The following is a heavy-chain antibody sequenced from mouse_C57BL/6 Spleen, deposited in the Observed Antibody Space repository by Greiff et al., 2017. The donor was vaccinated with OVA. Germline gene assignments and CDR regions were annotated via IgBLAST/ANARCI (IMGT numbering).Heavy chain of an antibody. CDR3: ARHRYGSSRGGYFDV. J-gene: IGHJ1*03. Sequence: EVKLVESGGDLVKPGGSLKLSCAASGFTFSSYGMSWVRQTPDKRLEWVATISSGGSYTYYPDSVKGRFTISRDNAKNTLYLQMSSLKSEDTAMYYCARHRYGSSRGGYFDVWGTGTTVTVSS. D-gene: IGHD1-1*01. V-gene: IGHV5-6*02. CDR2: ISSGGSYT. CDR1: GFTFSSYG.